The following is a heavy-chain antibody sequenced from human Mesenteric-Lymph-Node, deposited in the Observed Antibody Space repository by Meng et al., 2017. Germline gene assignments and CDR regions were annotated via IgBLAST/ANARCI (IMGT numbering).Heavy chain of an antibody. V-gene: IGHV3-7*01. J-gene: IGHJ3*01. CDR3: AREDGIVGASSAFDV. CDR1: GFTFSSYW. D-gene: IGHD1-26*01. CDR2: IKQDGSEK. Sequence: GGSLRLSCAASGFTFSSYWMSWVRQAPGKGLEWVANIKQDGSEKYYVDSVKGRFTISRDNAKNSLSLQMNSLTAEDTAVYYCAREDGIVGASSAFDVWGQGTMVTVSS.